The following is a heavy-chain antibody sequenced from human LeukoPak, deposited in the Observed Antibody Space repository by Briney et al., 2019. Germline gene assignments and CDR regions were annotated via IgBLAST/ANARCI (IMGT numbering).Heavy chain of an antibody. CDR3: AKDPVGATPFDY. V-gene: IGHV3-53*01. D-gene: IGHD1-26*01. J-gene: IGHJ4*02. CDR2: IYSGGST. Sequence: GGSLRLSCAASWFTVSSNYMSWVRQAPGKGLEWVSVIYSGGSTYYADSVKGRFTISRDNSKNTLFLQMNRLGAENTAVYYCAKDPVGATPFDYWGQGSLVTVSS. CDR1: WFTVSSNY.